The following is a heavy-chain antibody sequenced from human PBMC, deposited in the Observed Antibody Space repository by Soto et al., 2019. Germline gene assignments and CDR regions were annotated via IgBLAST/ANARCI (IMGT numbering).Heavy chain of an antibody. CDR2: INPSGGST. D-gene: IGHD2-2*02. CDR3: AREEGGYCSSTSCYSPRYYYYYGMDV. CDR1: GYTFTSYY. V-gene: IGHV1-46*01. Sequence: ASVKVSCKASGYTFTSYYMHWVRQAPGQGLEWMGIINPSGGSTSYAQKFQGRVTMTRDTSTSTAYMELSSLRSEDTAVYYCAREEGGYCSSTSCYSPRYYYYYGMDVWGQGTTVTVSS. J-gene: IGHJ6*02.